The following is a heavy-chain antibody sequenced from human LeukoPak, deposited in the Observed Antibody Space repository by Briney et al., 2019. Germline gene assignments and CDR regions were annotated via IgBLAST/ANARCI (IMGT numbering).Heavy chain of an antibody. V-gene: IGHV3-23*01. CDR2: IGGSGVNT. CDR1: GFTFSSYA. J-gene: IGHJ4*02. CDR3: AKDLGYVSGWYHFDY. D-gene: IGHD6-19*01. Sequence: PGGSLRLSCAASGFTFSSYAMSWVRQAPGKGLEWVSAIGGSGVNTYYADSAKGRFTISRDNSKNTLYLQMGSLRAEDTAVYYCAKDLGYVSGWYHFDYWGQGTLVTVSS.